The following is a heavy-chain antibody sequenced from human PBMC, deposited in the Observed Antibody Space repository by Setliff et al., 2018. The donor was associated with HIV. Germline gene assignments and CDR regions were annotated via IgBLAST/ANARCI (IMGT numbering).Heavy chain of an antibody. CDR1: GGSISSGGYY. Sequence: PSETLSLTCTVSGGSISSGGYYWSWIRQHPGKGLEWIGYIYTSGSTNYNPSLKSRLTISLDTSKNEFSLRLTSVTAADTAVYYCARHVVGGWLKDLQYMDVWGKGTMVTVSS. V-gene: IGHV4-61*08. J-gene: IGHJ6*03. D-gene: IGHD6-19*01. CDR3: ARHVVGGWLKDLQYMDV. CDR2: IYTSGST.